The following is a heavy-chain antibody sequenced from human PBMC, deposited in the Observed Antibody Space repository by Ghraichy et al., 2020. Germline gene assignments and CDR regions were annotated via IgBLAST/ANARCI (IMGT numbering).Heavy chain of an antibody. V-gene: IGHV4-59*01. CDR2: IYYSGST. CDR3: ARDSGKLYYFDY. Sequence: SETLSLTCTVSGGSISSYYWSWIRQPPGKGLEWIGYIYYSGSTNYNPSLKSRVTISVDTSKNQFSLKLSSVTAADTAVYYCARDSGKLYYFDYWGQGTLVTVSS. J-gene: IGHJ4*02. D-gene: IGHD1-26*01. CDR1: GGSISSYY.